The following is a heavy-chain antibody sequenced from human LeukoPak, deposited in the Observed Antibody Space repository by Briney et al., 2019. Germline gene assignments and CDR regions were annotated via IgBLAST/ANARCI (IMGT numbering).Heavy chain of an antibody. D-gene: IGHD1-26*01. CDR3: ARIGKLASYSIDY. J-gene: IGHJ4*02. CDR1: GGTFSSYA. V-gene: IGHV1-18*01. CDR2: ISAYSGHT. Sequence: ASVKVSCKASGGTFSSYAISWVRQAPGQGLEWMGWISAYSGHTNYAQQFQGRVAMTTDTSTSTAYMELGSLRSDDTAVYYCARIGKLASYSIDYWGQGTLVTVSS.